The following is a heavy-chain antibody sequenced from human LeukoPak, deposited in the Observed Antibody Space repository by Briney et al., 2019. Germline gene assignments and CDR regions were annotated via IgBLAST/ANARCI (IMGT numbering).Heavy chain of an antibody. Sequence: GGSLRLSCAAAGFTFSSYAMHWVRQAPGKGLEWVAVISYDGSNKYYADSVKGRFTISRDNSKNTLYLQMNSLRAEDTAVYYCARGPFLGVWGQGTLVTVSS. D-gene: IGHD3-10*01. CDR1: GFTFSSYA. CDR3: ARGPFLGV. CDR2: ISYDGSNK. J-gene: IGHJ4*02. V-gene: IGHV3-30-3*01.